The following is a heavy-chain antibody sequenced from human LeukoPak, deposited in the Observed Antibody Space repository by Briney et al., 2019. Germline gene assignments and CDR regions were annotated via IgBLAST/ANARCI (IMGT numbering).Heavy chain of an antibody. CDR2: IRPDGGAS. D-gene: IGHD2-15*01. Sequence: PGGSLRLSCAASGLTFGNYWMTWVRQSPGKGLQWVATIRPDGGASTYLDSVEGRFTISRDNAANSLYLQMNSLGAEGSAIYYCASSFPYCTSGTCALGDQGTLVTASS. CDR3: ASSFPYCTSGTCAL. J-gene: IGHJ4*02. V-gene: IGHV3-7*01. CDR1: GLTFGNYW.